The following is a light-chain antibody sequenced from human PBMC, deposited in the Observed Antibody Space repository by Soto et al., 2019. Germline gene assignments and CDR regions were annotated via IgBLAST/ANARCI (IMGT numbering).Light chain of an antibody. J-gene: IGKJ2*01. Sequence: DIQMTQSPSTLSASVGDRVTITCRASQSISSWLAWYQQKPGKAPNLLIYKASTLESGVPSRFSGSGSGTEFTLTISSLQPDDFATYYCQQYDTFPYTFVQGTKLEIK. CDR2: KAS. V-gene: IGKV1-5*03. CDR3: QQYDTFPYT. CDR1: QSISSW.